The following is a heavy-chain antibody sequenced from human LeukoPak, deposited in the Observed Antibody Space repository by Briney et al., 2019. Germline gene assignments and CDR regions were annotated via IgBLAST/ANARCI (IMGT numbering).Heavy chain of an antibody. D-gene: IGHD6-6*01. V-gene: IGHV3-74*01. CDR2: INTDGSST. J-gene: IGHJ4*02. CDR1: GFTFSSYW. Sequence: PGGSLRLSCAASGFTFSSYWMHWVRQAPGKGLVWVSRINTDGSSTSYADSVKGRFTISRDNAKNTLYLQMNSLRAEDTAVYYCAKDSSSSDGLGYFDYWGQGTLVTVSS. CDR3: AKDSSSSDGLGYFDY.